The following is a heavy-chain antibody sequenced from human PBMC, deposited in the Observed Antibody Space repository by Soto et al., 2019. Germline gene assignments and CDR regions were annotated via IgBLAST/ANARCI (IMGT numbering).Heavy chain of an antibody. CDR2: INWNSGNI. V-gene: IGHV3-9*01. CDR1: GFSFDEYA. Sequence: EVQVAESGGGSVQPGRSLRLSCEASGFSFDEYAMHWVRQVPGKGLEWVPSINWNSGNIGYADSVRGRFTISRDNAKNSLYLQMNSLRPEDTAFYYCAKGTKYCSSGVCSVFDYWGQGTLVTVSS. J-gene: IGHJ4*02. D-gene: IGHD2-8*01. CDR3: AKGTKYCSSGVCSVFDY.